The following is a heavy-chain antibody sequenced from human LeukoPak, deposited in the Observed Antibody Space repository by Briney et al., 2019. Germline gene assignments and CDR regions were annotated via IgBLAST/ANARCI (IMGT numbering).Heavy chain of an antibody. CDR2: IYYSGSI. Sequence: PSETLSLTCNVSGGSISSSSYFWGWIRQPPGKGLEWIGTIYYSGSIYYNPSLKSRVTMSVDTSKNQFSLKLSSVTAADTAVYYCARGGQSRSTSCYWDYWGQGTLVTVSS. V-gene: IGHV4-39*07. CDR1: GGSISSSSYF. D-gene: IGHD2-2*01. CDR3: ARGGQSRSTSCYWDY. J-gene: IGHJ4*02.